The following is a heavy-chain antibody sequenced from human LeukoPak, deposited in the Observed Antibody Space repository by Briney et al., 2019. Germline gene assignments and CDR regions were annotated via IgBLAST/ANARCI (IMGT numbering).Heavy chain of an antibody. Sequence: VASVKVSCKASGYTFTGYYMHWVRQAPGQGLEWMGWINPNSGGTNYAQKFQGRVTMTRDTSISTAYMELSRLRSDDTAVYYCARVEGGYYDSSGYRDYYFDYWGQGTLVTVSP. CDR2: INPNSGGT. V-gene: IGHV1-2*02. J-gene: IGHJ4*02. D-gene: IGHD3-22*01. CDR1: GYTFTGYY. CDR3: ARVEGGYYDSSGYRDYYFDY.